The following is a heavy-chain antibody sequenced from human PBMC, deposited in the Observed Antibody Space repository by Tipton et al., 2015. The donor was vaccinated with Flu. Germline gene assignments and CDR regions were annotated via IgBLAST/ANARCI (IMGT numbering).Heavy chain of an antibody. Sequence: TLSLTCTVSGDSIGTYSWSWIRQPPGKGLEWIGYTTYSGTTSYNPSLQSRVSISIDTSKNQFSLKLSSVTAADTAVYYCARHSGSRSYPLDYWGQGTLVTVSS. CDR1: GDSIGTYS. CDR3: ARHSGSRSYPLDY. V-gene: IGHV4-59*08. J-gene: IGHJ4*02. CDR2: TTYSGTT. D-gene: IGHD3-10*01.